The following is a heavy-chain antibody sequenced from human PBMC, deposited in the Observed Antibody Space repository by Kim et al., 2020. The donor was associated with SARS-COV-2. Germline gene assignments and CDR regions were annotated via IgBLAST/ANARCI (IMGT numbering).Heavy chain of an antibody. Sequence: SETLSLTCAVSGGSISGIKWWSWVRQPPGKGLEWIGEIFHSGSLNYNPSLKSRVTISVDKSKNQFSLKVSSVTAADTAVYYCASLEGLGIRDGFDIWGQGTKVTVSS. D-gene: IGHD1-1*01. J-gene: IGHJ3*02. CDR2: IFHSGSL. CDR1: GGSISGIKW. CDR3: ASLEGLGIRDGFDI. V-gene: IGHV4-4*02.